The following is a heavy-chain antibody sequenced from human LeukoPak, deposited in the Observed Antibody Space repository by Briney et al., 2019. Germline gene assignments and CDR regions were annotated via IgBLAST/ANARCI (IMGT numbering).Heavy chain of an antibody. CDR2: VYDSRTT. Sequence: SETLSLTCTVSGGSIRSSSYYWGWIRQPPGKGLEWITRVYDSRTTHYNPSLKSRLTISVDTSKNQFSLNLSSVTAADTAIYYCVRPYHYDSGSRGKAFDIWGQGTMVTVSS. CDR1: GGSIRSSSYY. V-gene: IGHV4-39*01. J-gene: IGHJ3*02. CDR3: VRPYHYDSGSRGKAFDI. D-gene: IGHD3-10*01.